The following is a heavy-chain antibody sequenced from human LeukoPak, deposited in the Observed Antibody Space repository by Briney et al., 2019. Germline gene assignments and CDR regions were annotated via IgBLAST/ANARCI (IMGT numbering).Heavy chain of an antibody. J-gene: IGHJ4*02. CDR2: IIPIPGIA. CDR1: GGTFSRYT. V-gene: IGHV1-69*02. CDR3: ARGGSGYSYGYADY. D-gene: IGHD5-18*01. Sequence: SVKVSCKASGGTFSRYTISWERQAPGQGLEWMGRIIPIPGIANYAQKFQGRVTITADKSTSTAYMELSSLRSEDTAVYYCARGGSGYSYGYADYWGQGTLVTVSS.